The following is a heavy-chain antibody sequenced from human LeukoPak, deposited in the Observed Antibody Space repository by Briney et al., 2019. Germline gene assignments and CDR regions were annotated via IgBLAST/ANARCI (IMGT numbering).Heavy chain of an antibody. CDR3: ARTTSLTASGYDY. Sequence: ASVEVSCKASGYTFTNYHINWVRQAPGQGLEWMGWINPNTGDRGYAQKFQGRVSITSDTSISTAYMELGSLRSEDTAVYFCARTTSLTASGYDYWGQGTLVTVSS. CDR2: INPNTGDR. D-gene: IGHD4-17*01. J-gene: IGHJ4*02. CDR1: GYTFTNYH. V-gene: IGHV1-8*03.